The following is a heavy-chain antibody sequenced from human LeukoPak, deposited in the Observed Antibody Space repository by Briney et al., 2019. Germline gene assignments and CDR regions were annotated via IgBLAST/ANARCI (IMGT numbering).Heavy chain of an antibody. V-gene: IGHV3-23*01. CDR1: GFTVTNYA. CDR2: ISGRDDST. J-gene: IGHJ4*02. D-gene: IGHD3-9*01. CDR3: AKWGDYDILTGYYDPDY. Sequence: GGSLRLPCAASGFTVTNYAMYWVRQAPGKGLEWVSAISGRDDSTYYADSVKGRFTIPRDTSKNTLFLQMNSLRAEDTAVYYCAKWGDYDILTGYYDPDYWGQGTLVTVSS.